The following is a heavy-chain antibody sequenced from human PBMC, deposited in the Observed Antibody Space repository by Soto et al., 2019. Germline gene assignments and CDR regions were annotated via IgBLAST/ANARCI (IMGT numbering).Heavy chain of an antibody. J-gene: IGHJ6*02. CDR1: GFTFSSYA. Sequence: GGSLRLSCAASGFTFSSYAMHWVRQAPGKGLEWVAVISYDGSNKYYADSVKGRFTISRDNSKNALYLQMNSLRAEDTAVYYCARDLGRHYYYYGMDVWGQGTTVTAP. V-gene: IGHV3-30-3*01. CDR3: ARDLGRHYYYYGMDV. CDR2: ISYDGSNK. D-gene: IGHD3-16*01.